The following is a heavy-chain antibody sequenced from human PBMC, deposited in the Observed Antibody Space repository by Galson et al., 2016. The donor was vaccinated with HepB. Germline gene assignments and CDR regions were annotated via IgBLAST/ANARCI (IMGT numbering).Heavy chain of an antibody. V-gene: IGHV3-7*01. CDR2: IKKDGSEK. Sequence: SLRLSCAASGFSFSEYWMSWVRQAPGKGLEWVAHIKKDGSEKYYVESVKGRFTISRDNAKNSLYLQMTSLRGEDTAVYYCTAGGDYWGQGNLVTVSS. CDR3: TAGGDY. J-gene: IGHJ4*02. CDR1: GFSFSEYW. D-gene: IGHD6-25*01.